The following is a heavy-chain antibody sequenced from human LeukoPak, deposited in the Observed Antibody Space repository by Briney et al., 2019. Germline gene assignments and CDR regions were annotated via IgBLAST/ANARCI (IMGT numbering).Heavy chain of an antibody. J-gene: IGHJ4*02. V-gene: IGHV3-30-3*01. Sequence: PGRSLRLSCAASGFTFSSYAMHWVRQAPGKGLEWVAVISYDGSNKYYADSVKGRFTISRDNSKNTLYLQMNSLRAEDTAVYYCARAREMATIVFPKPPDYWGQGTLVTVSS. CDR1: GFTFSSYA. CDR3: ARAREMATIVFPKPPDY. D-gene: IGHD5-12*01. CDR2: ISYDGSNK.